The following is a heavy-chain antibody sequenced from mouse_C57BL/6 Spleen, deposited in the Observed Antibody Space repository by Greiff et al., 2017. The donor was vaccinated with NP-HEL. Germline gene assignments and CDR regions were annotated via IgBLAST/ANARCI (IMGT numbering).Heavy chain of an antibody. CDR2: IYPGDGDT. V-gene: IGHV1-82*01. J-gene: IGHJ3*01. CDR1: GYAFSSSW. Sequence: QVQLQQSGPELVKPGASVKISCKASGYAFSSSWMNWVKQRPGKGLEWIGRIYPGDGDTNYNGKFKGKATLTADKSSSTAYMQLSSLTSEDSAVYFCAREDYGSSYGFAYWGQRTLVTVSA. D-gene: IGHD1-1*01. CDR3: AREDYGSSYGFAY.